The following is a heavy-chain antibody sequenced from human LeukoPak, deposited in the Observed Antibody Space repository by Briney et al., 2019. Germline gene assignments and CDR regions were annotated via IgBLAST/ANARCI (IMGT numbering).Heavy chain of an antibody. D-gene: IGHD3-22*01. Sequence: SETLSLTCTVSGGSISSYYWSWIRQPPGKGLEWIGYIYSSESTNYNPSLKSRVTISVDTSKNQFSLKLNSVTAAATAVYYCARHAYYYDSSGYLPYYFDYWGQGTLVTVSS. CDR2: IYSSEST. J-gene: IGHJ4*02. CDR1: GGSISSYY. V-gene: IGHV4-59*08. CDR3: ARHAYYYDSSGYLPYYFDY.